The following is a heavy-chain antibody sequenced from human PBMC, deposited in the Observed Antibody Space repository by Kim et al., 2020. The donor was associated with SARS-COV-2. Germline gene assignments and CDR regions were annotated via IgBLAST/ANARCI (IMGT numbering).Heavy chain of an antibody. J-gene: IGHJ6*02. CDR3: ATPVEMSAKTDAMDV. CDR2: INLSGGST. CDR1: GYTFTTYH. V-gene: IGHV1-46*01. Sequence: ASVKVSCKASGYTFTTYHIQWVRQAPGQGLEWMGVINLSGGSTTYAQKFQGRVAMTRDTASNTVYMDLSSLRSEATAVYYCATPVEMSAKTDAMDVWGQG. D-gene: IGHD1-1*01.